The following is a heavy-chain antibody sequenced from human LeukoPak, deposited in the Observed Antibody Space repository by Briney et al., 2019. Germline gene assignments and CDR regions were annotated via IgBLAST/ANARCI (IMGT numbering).Heavy chain of an antibody. V-gene: IGHV3-33*06. D-gene: IGHD6-13*01. CDR3: AKGPYSSSWDAFDY. Sequence: PGRSLRLSCAASGFTFSSYGMHWVRQAPGKGLEWVAVIWYDGSNKYYADSVKGRFTISRDNSKNTLYLRMNSLRAEDTAVYYCAKGPYSSSWDAFDYWGQGTLVTVSS. CDR1: GFTFSSYG. CDR2: IWYDGSNK. J-gene: IGHJ4*02.